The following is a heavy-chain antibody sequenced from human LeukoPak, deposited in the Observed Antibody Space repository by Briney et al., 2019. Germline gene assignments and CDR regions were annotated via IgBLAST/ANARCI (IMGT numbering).Heavy chain of an antibody. CDR2: MNPNSGNT. CDR3: ASVLAVADSEYFQH. V-gene: IGHV1-8*01. Sequence: ASVKVSCKASGYTFTSYDINWVRQATGQGLEWMGWMNPNSGNTGYAQKFQGRVTITADKSTSTAYMELSSRRSEDTAVYYCASVLAVADSEYFQHWGQGTLVTVSS. CDR1: GYTFTSYD. J-gene: IGHJ1*01. D-gene: IGHD6-19*01.